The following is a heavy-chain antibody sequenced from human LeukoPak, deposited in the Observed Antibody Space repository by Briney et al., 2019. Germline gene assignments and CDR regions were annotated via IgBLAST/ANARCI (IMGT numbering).Heavy chain of an antibody. J-gene: IGHJ3*02. CDR2: IYHSGST. Sequence: PSETLSLTCAVSGYSISSGYYWGWIRQPPGKGLEWIGSIYHSGSTYYNPSLKSRVTISVDTSKNQCSLKLSSVTAADTAVYYCAAPVVPAATGHGAFDIWGQGTMVTVSS. CDR1: GYSISSGYY. V-gene: IGHV4-38-2*01. CDR3: AAPVVPAATGHGAFDI. D-gene: IGHD2-2*01.